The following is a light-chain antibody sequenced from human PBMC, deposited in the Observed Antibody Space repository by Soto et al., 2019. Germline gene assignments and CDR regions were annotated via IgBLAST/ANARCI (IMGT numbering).Light chain of an antibody. J-gene: IGLJ2*01. CDR3: CSYTSSSTLV. CDR2: EVT. V-gene: IGLV2-14*02. Sequence: QSALTQPASVSGSPGQSITISCTGTSSDVGSYNLVSWYQQHPGKAPKVMIYEVTKRPSGVSDHFSGSKSGNTASLTISGLQAEDEADYYCCSYTSSSTLVFGGGTKLTVL. CDR1: SSDVGSYNL.